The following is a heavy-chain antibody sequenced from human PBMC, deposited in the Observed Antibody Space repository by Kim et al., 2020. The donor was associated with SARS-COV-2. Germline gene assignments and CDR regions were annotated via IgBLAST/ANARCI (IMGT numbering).Heavy chain of an antibody. CDR1: GGSISSGGYY. Sequence: SETLSLTCTVSGGSISSGGYYWSWIRQHPGKGLEWIGYIYYSGSTYYNPSLKSRVTISVDTSKNQFSLKLSSVTAADTAVYYCARGIDYDILTGYYSVVSFDPWGQGTLVTVSS. V-gene: IGHV4-31*03. D-gene: IGHD3-9*01. CDR3: ARGIDYDILTGYYSVVSFDP. J-gene: IGHJ5*02. CDR2: IYYSGST.